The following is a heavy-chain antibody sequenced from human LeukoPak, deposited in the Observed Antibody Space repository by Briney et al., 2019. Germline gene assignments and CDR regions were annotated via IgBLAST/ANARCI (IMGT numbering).Heavy chain of an antibody. D-gene: IGHD2-2*02. Sequence: GGSLRLSCAASGFTFSNYAMHWVRQAPGKGMEWVAVISYDGSNKYYADSVKGRFTISRDNSKNTLYLQMNSLRAEDTAVYYCARAPAAIVYWGQGTLVTVSS. CDR2: ISYDGSNK. J-gene: IGHJ4*02. V-gene: IGHV3-30-3*01. CDR3: ARAPAAIVY. CDR1: GFTFSNYA.